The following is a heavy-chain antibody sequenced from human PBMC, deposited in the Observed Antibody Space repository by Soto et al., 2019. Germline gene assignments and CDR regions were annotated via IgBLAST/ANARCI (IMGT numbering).Heavy chain of an antibody. CDR2: IYYSGST. V-gene: IGHV4-31*03. D-gene: IGHD6-13*01. CDR1: GGSISSGGYY. Sequence: PSETLSLTCTVSGGSISSGGYYWSWIRQHPGKGLEWIGYIYYSGSTYYNPSLKSRVTISVDTSKNQFSLKLSSVTAADTAVYYCARLYSSSWGNWFDPWGQGTLVTVSS. CDR3: ARLYSSSWGNWFDP. J-gene: IGHJ5*02.